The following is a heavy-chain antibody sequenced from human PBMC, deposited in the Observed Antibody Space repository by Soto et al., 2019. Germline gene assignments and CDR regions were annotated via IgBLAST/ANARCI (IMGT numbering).Heavy chain of an antibody. CDR3: VRSPHWNLDS. D-gene: IGHD1-1*01. CDR2: VTVVNGK. Sequence: EVQLVESGGGLVPPGASLRLSCAASGFIFTNFDFHWVRQSPGKGLEWVSAVTVVNGKFYAESVRGRFTVSSESARDSVYLQMNSLRAEDTDIYYCVRSPHWNLDSWGQGTLVTVSS. J-gene: IGHJ4*02. CDR1: GFIFTNFD. V-gene: IGHV3-13*04.